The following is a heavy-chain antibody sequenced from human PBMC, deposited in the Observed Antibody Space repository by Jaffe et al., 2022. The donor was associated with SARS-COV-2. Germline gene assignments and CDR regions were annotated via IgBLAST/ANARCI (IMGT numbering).Heavy chain of an antibody. J-gene: IGHJ3*02. CDR1: GFTFDDFA. CDR2: ISWDSGTI. CDR3: VKDLQGSGSYGFEI. D-gene: IGHD3-10*01. Sequence: EVQLVESGGGLVQPGRSLRLSCVASGFTFDDFAMNWVRQAPGKGLEWVSGISWDSGTIDYADSVKGRFIISRDNAKNSLFLQMNSLRTEDTALYYCVKDLQGSGSYGFEIWGQGTMVTVSS. V-gene: IGHV3-9*01.